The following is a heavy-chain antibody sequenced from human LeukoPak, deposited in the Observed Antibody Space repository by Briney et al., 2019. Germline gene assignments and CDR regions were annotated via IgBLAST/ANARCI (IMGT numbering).Heavy chain of an antibody. CDR3: AGQGGGVALDY. CDR1: GGSMRSASYY. V-gene: IGHV4-39*01. Sequence: SETLSLTCIVSGGSMRSASYYSDWIRQPPGKGLEWIGTIYYDGSTSHYTPSLKSRVTMFVDTTKNHFSLNLRSVTAADTAVFYCAGQGGGVALDYWGQGMLVTVSS. CDR2: IYYDGST. D-gene: IGHD2-8*01. J-gene: IGHJ4*02.